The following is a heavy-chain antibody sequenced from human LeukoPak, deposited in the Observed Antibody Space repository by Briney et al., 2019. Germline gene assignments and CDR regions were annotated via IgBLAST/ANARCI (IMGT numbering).Heavy chain of an antibody. CDR3: ARDGSSTSCYPLCWFDP. Sequence: GGSLRLSCAASGFTFSSYSMNWVRQAPGKGPEWVSSISSSSSYIYYADSVKGRFTISRDNAKNSLYLQMNSLRAEDTAVYYCARDGSSTSCYPLCWFDPWGQGTLVTVSS. D-gene: IGHD2-2*01. J-gene: IGHJ5*02. CDR2: ISSSSSYI. CDR1: GFTFSSYS. V-gene: IGHV3-21*01.